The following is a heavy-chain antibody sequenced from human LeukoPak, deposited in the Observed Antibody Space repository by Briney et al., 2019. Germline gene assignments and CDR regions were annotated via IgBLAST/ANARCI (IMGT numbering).Heavy chain of an antibody. CDR2: ISYDGNNK. V-gene: IGHV3-30*18. J-gene: IGHJ4*02. Sequence: PGGSLRLSCAASGFTFSSYGMHWVRQAPGKGLEWVAVISYDGNNKYYADSVKGRFTISRDNSKNTLYLQMNSLRAEDTAVYYCAKGDTAMVFDYWGQGTLVTVSS. D-gene: IGHD5-18*01. CDR3: AKGDTAMVFDY. CDR1: GFTFSSYG.